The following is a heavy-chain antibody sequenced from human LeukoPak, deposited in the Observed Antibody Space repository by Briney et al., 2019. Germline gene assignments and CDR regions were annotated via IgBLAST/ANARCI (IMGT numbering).Heavy chain of an antibody. D-gene: IGHD3-22*01. CDR3: ANYDTMIVVLGY. V-gene: IGHV3-23*01. CDR2: ISGSGGST. CDR1: GFTFSSYA. Sequence: PGGSLRLSCAASGFTFSSYAMSWVRQAPGQGLEWVSAISGSGGSTYYADSVKGRFTISRDNSKNTLYLQMNSLRAEDTAVYYCANYDTMIVVLGYWGQGTLVTVSS. J-gene: IGHJ4*02.